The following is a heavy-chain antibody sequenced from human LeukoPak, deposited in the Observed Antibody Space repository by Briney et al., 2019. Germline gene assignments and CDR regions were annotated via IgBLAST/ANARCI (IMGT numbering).Heavy chain of an antibody. V-gene: IGHV3-66*01. CDR3: ARDRYGDYFDY. CDR1: GFTVSTNY. D-gene: IGHD4-17*01. Sequence: QPGGSLRLSCAASGFTVSTNYMSWVRQAPGKGLEWVSVIYSGGSTDYADSVKGRSTISRDNSKNTLYLQMNSLRAEDTAVYYCARDRYGDYFDYWGQGTRVTVSS. J-gene: IGHJ4*02. CDR2: IYSGGST.